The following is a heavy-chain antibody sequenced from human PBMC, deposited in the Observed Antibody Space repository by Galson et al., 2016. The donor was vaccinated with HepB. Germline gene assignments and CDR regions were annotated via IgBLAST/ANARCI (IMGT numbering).Heavy chain of an antibody. J-gene: IGHJ6*02. D-gene: IGHD3-22*01. V-gene: IGHV3-30*03. CDR3: ARANGYFSYYGMDV. Sequence: SLRLSCAASGFTFSNSAMHWVRQAPGKGLEWVSVISYDGSNKYYGDAVKGRFTISRDDSKNTLHLQMNSLTAEDTAVYYCARANGYFSYYGMDVWGQGTTVTVSS. CDR1: GFTFSNSA. CDR2: ISYDGSNK.